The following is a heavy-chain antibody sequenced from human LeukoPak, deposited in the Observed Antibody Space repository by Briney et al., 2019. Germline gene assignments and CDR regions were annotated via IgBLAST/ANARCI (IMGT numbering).Heavy chain of an antibody. CDR2: ISDSGSGI. CDR3: ARGNGANHGYLDH. Sequence: GGSLRLSCAASGFTFSSFEMDWVRQAPGRGLEWVSYISDSGSGIYYAESVRGRFTVSRDNAQNSLYLQMNSLRVEDTAVYYCARGNGANHGYLDHWGQGTLATVSS. J-gene: IGHJ4*02. CDR1: GFTFSSFE. V-gene: IGHV3-48*03. D-gene: IGHD1-14*01.